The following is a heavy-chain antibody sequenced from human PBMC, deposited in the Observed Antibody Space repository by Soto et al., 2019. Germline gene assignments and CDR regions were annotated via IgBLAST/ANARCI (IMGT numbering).Heavy chain of an antibody. J-gene: IGHJ4*02. Sequence: QVQLVESGGGVVQPGMSLRLSCAASGFTFSSFAMHWVRQAPGKGLEWVAVIAYDGSDEYYAGSVRGRFTISRDNSKSTLYLQMNSLRAEDTAVYYCAKRGETTSGHTNNPTDFDYWGQGTLVTVSS. D-gene: IGHD3-10*01. CDR1: GFTFSSFA. CDR2: IAYDGSDE. V-gene: IGHV3-30*18. CDR3: AKRGETTSGHTNNPTDFDY.